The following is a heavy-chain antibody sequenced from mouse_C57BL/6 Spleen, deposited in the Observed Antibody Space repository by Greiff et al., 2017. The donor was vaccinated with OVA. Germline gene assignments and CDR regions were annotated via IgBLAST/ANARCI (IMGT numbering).Heavy chain of an antibody. J-gene: IGHJ4*01. D-gene: IGHD2-2*01. Sequence: QVQLQQSGAELVRPGTSVKVSCKASGYAFTNYLIEWVKQRPGQGLEWIGVINPGSGGTNYNEKFKGKATLTADKSSSTAYMQLSSLTSEDSAVYFCARRGYDDAMDYWGQGTSVTVSS. CDR3: ARRGYDDAMDY. V-gene: IGHV1-54*01. CDR2: INPGSGGT. CDR1: GYAFTNYL.